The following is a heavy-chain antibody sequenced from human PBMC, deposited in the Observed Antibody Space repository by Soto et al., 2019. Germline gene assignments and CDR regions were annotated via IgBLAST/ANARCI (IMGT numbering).Heavy chain of an antibody. CDR2: IYDSGST. D-gene: IGHD4-4*01. CDR1: GGSISGRY. V-gene: IGHV4-59*08. J-gene: IGHJ6*03. Sequence: SETLSLTCSVSGGSISGRYWSWIRQPPGGGLEWIGYIYDSGSTNYTPSLKSRVTISVDTPKNQFSLNLTSVTAADTAVYYCARQGSNYGPYYYYYMDVWGKGTTVT. CDR3: ARQGSNYGPYYYYYMDV.